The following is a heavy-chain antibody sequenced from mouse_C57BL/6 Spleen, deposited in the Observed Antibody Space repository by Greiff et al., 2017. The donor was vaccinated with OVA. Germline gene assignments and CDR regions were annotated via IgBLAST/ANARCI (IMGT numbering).Heavy chain of an antibody. Sequence: EVQLQQSGPELVKPGASVKISCKPSGYRFTNYYLNWGKQSLGRSLRWIGDINPNNGGTSYNQKFKGKATLTVDKSSSTAYMELRSLTSEDSAVYYCARGGGNWFAYWGQGTLVTVSA. J-gene: IGHJ3*01. D-gene: IGHD2-1*01. CDR1: GYRFTNYY. CDR3: ARGGGNWFAY. CDR2: INPNNGGT. V-gene: IGHV1-26*01.